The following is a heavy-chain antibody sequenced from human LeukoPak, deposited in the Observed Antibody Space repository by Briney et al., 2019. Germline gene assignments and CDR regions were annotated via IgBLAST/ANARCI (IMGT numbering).Heavy chain of an antibody. CDR3: ARTDYSNYYYYYYMDV. J-gene: IGHJ6*03. V-gene: IGHV4-4*07. D-gene: IGHD4-11*01. CDR1: GGSISSYY. Sequence: SETLSLTCTVSGGSISSYYWSWIRQPARKGLEWIGRIYTSGSTNYNPSLKSRVTMSVDTSKNQFSLKLSSVTAADTAVYYCARTDYSNYYYYYYMDVWGKGTTVTVSS. CDR2: IYTSGST.